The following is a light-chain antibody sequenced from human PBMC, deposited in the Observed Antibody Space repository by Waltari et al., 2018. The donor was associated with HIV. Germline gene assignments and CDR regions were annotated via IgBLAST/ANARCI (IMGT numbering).Light chain of an antibody. CDR2: YDT. Sequence: SSALTQPPSVSVAPGKTARITWGGENIERKSVHWYQQKPGQAPLLVIYYDTDRPSGIPERFSGSNSGDTATLTISRVGDGDEADYFCQVWDSTSDHVVFGGGTKLTVL. V-gene: IGLV3-21*04. CDR1: NIERKS. CDR3: QVWDSTSDHVV. J-gene: IGLJ3*02.